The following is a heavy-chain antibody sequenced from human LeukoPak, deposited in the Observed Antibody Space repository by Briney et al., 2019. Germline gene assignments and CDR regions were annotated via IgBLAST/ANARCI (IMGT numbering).Heavy chain of an antibody. V-gene: IGHV4-34*01. Sequence: SETLSLTCAVYGGSFSGYYWSWIRQPPGKGLEWIGEINHSGSTNYNPSLKSRVTISVDTSKNQFSLKLSSVTAADTAVYYCARGTVIFRVVNWFDPWGQGTLVTVSS. CDR2: INHSGST. J-gene: IGHJ5*02. CDR1: GGSFSGYY. CDR3: ARGTVIFRVVNWFDP. D-gene: IGHD3-3*01.